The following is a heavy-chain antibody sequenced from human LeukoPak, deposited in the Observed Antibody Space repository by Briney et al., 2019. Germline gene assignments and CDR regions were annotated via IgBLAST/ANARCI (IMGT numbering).Heavy chain of an antibody. CDR3: ARGNYGGNSFHY. J-gene: IGHJ4*02. CDR1: GGSISSGGYY. V-gene: IGHV4-31*03. CDR2: IYYSGST. D-gene: IGHD4-23*01. Sequence: SETLSLTCTVSGGSISSGGYYWSWIRQHPGKGLEWIGYIYYSGSTYYNPSLKSRVTISVDTSKNQFSLKLSSVAAADTAVYYCARGNYGGNSFHYWGQGTLVTVSS.